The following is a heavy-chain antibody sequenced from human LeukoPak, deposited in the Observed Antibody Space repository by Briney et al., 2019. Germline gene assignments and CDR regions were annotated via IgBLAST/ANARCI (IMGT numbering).Heavy chain of an antibody. J-gene: IGHJ5*02. Sequence: SETLSLTCTVSGGSISSSSYYWGWIRQPPGKGLEWIGSIYYSGSTYYSPSLKSRVTISVDTSKNQFSLKLSSVTAADTAVYYCAGHREESRVLNWFDPWGQGTLVTVSS. CDR1: GGSISSSSYY. V-gene: IGHV4-39*01. CDR2: IYYSGST. D-gene: IGHD3-10*01. CDR3: AGHREESRVLNWFDP.